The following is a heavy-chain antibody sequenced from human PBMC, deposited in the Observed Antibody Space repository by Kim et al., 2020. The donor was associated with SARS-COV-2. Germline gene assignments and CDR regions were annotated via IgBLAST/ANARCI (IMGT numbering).Heavy chain of an antibody. CDR2: INTGRGNT. V-gene: IGHV1-3*04. Sequence: ASVKVSCKASGYTFTTYAMQWVRQAPGQGPEWXGWINTGRGNTKYSEKFQGRVTITRDTSARTAYLELSSLRPEATAIYSCARSVAIMPPGMGGWGQGTTVTVSS. J-gene: IGHJ6*02. CDR1: GYTFTTYA. CDR3: ARSVAIMPPGMGG. D-gene: IGHD2-2*01.